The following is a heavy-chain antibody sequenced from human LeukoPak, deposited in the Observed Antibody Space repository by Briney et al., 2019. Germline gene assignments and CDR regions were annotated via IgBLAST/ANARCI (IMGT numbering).Heavy chain of an antibody. Sequence: GGSLRLSCAASGFTFSDYYMSWIRQAPGKGLEWVSYISSSGSTIYYADSVKGRFTISRDNAKNSLYLQMNSLRAEDTAVYYCARYYCSSTSCQDYWGQGTLVTVSS. J-gene: IGHJ4*02. CDR2: ISSSGSTI. CDR3: ARYYCSSTSCQDY. D-gene: IGHD2-2*01. CDR1: GFTFSDYY. V-gene: IGHV3-11*01.